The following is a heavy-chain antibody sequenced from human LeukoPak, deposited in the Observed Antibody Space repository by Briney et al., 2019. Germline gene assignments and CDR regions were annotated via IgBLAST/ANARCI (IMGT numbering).Heavy chain of an antibody. CDR2: ITGSGGGT. J-gene: IGHJ4*02. CDR1: GFTFRLYG. V-gene: IGHV3-23*01. D-gene: IGHD3-10*01. Sequence: GGTLRLSCVASGFTFRLYGMAWVRQAPGKGLEWVSAITGSGGGTYYADSVKGRFTISTDSSKNTVHLQMNTLRGEDTAIYYCAKRGDSGSYFDYWGQGILVTVSS. CDR3: AKRGDSGSYFDY.